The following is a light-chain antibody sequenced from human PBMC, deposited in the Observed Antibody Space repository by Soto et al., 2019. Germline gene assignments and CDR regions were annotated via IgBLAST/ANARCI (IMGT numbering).Light chain of an antibody. CDR1: QSISSY. Sequence: EIKVTQSPSSLSSSIGDRVTITCRASQSISSYLNWYQQKPGKAPKLLIYAASSLQSGVPSRFSGSGSGTDFTLTTSSLQPEDFATYYCQQSYSTPLTFGGGTKVDI. V-gene: IGKV1-39*01. J-gene: IGKJ4*01. CDR3: QQSYSTPLT. CDR2: AAS.